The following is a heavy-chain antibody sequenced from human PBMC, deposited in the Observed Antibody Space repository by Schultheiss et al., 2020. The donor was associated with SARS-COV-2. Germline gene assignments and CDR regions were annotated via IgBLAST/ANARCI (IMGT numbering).Heavy chain of an antibody. V-gene: IGHV1-8*01. CDR2: MNPNSGNT. CDR3: AREGRGSGSYDDAFDI. Sequence: ASVKVSCKASGYTFTSYDINWVRQATGQGLEWMGWMNPNSGNTGYAQKFQGRVTMTRNTSISTAYMELSSLRSEDTAVYYCAREGRGSGSYDDAFDIWGQGTMVTVSS. CDR1: GYTFTSYD. J-gene: IGHJ3*02. D-gene: IGHD3-10*01.